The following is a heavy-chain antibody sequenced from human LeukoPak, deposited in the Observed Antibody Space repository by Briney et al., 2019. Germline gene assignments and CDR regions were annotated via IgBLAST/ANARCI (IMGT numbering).Heavy chain of an antibody. J-gene: IGHJ4*02. V-gene: IGHV4-59*08. D-gene: IGHD3-3*01. CDR3: ARYFSGSTNRWYLDF. CDR1: GGSISSYY. Sequence: KSSETLSLTCTVSGGSISSYYWGWIRQPPGNRLEIIGYIYYSGSTTRYNPSLQSRVTISIDTSKSLFSLNLSSVTAADTALYYCARYFSGSTNRWYLDFWGQGTLVTVSS. CDR2: IYYSGST.